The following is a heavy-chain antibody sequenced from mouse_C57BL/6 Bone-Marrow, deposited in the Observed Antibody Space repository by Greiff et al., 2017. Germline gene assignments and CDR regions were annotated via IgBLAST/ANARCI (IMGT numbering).Heavy chain of an antibody. J-gene: IGHJ1*03. CDR2: IYPRSGNT. D-gene: IGHD1-1*01. V-gene: IGHV1-81*01. CDR1: GYTFTSYG. CDR3: PLLRYPWYFDV. Sequence: QVHVKQSGAELARPGASVKLSCKASGYTFTSYGIRWVQQRTGQGLEWIGEIYPRSGNTYYNEKFKGKATLTADKSSSTAYMELRSLTSEDSAVYFCPLLRYPWYFDVWGTGTTVTVSS.